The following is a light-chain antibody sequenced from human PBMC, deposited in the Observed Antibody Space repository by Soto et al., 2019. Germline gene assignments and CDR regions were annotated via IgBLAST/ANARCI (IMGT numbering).Light chain of an antibody. CDR1: RSVSSY. CDR2: GAS. V-gene: IGKV3-20*01. J-gene: IGKJ4*01. CDR3: QQYGSSLLT. Sequence: EIVLTQSPATLSLSPGERATLSCRASRSVSSYLAWYQQKPGQAPRLLIYGASSRATGIPDRFSGSGSGTDFTLTISRLEPEDFAVYYCQQYGSSLLTFGGGTKVDIK.